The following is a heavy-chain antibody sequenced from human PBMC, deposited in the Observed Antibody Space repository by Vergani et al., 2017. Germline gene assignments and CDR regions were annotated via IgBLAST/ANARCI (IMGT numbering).Heavy chain of an antibody. J-gene: IGHJ6*02. D-gene: IGHD2-2*01. CDR3: ARDSPLVGPAAIFYYYYGMDV. CDR2: IKSNADGGSA. Sequence: EGQLVESGGGLVKPGGSLRLSCAASEFTFSDVWMSWVRQAPGKGLEWVARIKSNADGGSADYAASVKGRFIISRDDSKNSLYLQMNSLRAEDTAVYYCARDSPLVGPAAIFYYYYGMDVWGQGTTVTVAS. CDR1: EFTFSDVW. V-gene: IGHV3-15*01.